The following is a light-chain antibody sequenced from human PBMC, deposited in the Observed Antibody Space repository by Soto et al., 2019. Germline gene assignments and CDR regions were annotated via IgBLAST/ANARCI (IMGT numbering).Light chain of an antibody. CDR2: DAS. V-gene: IGKV3-11*01. J-gene: IGKJ1*01. CDR3: QQYDKWPTST. Sequence: IVLTQSRSARSGSPCERATLSCSASQSVSRKLAWYQQIPGQAPRLLIYDASNRATGIPARFSGSASGTDFTLTISSLEPEDFAVYYCQQYDKWPTSTFGQGTKVDIK. CDR1: QSVSRK.